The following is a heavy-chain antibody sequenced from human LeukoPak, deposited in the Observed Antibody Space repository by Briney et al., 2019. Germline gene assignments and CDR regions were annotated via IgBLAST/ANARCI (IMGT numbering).Heavy chain of an antibody. J-gene: IGHJ4*02. CDR1: GGTFSSYA. CDR3: ARLHDSLIGYRLGKKAYFDY. D-gene: IGHD3-9*01. CDR2: INGYNGNT. Sequence: ASVKVSCKASGGTFSSYAISWVRQAPGQGLEWMGWINGYNGNTKYEDKFQGRVTVTTDTSTSTVYMEMRSLRSDDTAVYYCARLHDSLIGYRLGKKAYFDYWGQGTLVTVSS. V-gene: IGHV1-18*01.